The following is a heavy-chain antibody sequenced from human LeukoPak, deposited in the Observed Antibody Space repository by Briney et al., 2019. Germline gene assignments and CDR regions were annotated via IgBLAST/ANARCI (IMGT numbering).Heavy chain of an antibody. V-gene: IGHV1-8*01. D-gene: IGHD6-6*01. CDR2: MNPNSGNT. Sequence: ASVKVSCKASGYTFTSYDINWVRQATGQGLEWMGWMNPNSGNTGYAQKFQGRVTMIRNTSISTAYMELSSLRSEDTAVYYCARSRRYSSSSDYWGQGTLVTVSS. CDR1: GYTFTSYD. CDR3: ARSRRYSSSSDY. J-gene: IGHJ4*02.